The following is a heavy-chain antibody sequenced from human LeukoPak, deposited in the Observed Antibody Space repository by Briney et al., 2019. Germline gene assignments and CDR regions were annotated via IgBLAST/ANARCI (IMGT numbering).Heavy chain of an antibody. J-gene: IGHJ5*02. Sequence: PSETLSLTCSVSGYSITSGYYWGWIRQPPGKGLEWIGSIFHSGSTYYSPSLKSRVTISVDTSKNQFSLKLSSVTAADTAVYYCARVGIAAAGPGFDPWGQGTLVTVSS. CDR2: IFHSGST. D-gene: IGHD6-13*01. CDR1: GYSITSGYY. V-gene: IGHV4-38-2*02. CDR3: ARVGIAAAGPGFDP.